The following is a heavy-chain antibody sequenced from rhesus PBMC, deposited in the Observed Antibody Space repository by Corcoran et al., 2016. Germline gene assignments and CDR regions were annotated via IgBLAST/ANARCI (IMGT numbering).Heavy chain of an antibody. Sequence: QEQLQESGPGPVRPSETLSLTCAVSGFSISSDYWTWIRQPPGKGLEVIGCIYGRRGPPYYTSFLKSRVTISTATSQNQFSLKLNSVTAADTAVYYCAREDFAPGHGLNSWGQGVVVTVSS. J-gene: IGHJ6*01. CDR3: AREDFAPGHGLNS. D-gene: IGHD1-38*01. CDR1: GFSISSDY. V-gene: IGHV4-160*01. CDR2: IYGRRGPP.